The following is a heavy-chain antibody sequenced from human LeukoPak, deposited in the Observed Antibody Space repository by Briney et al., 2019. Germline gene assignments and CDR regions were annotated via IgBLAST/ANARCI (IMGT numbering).Heavy chain of an antibody. J-gene: IGHJ4*02. V-gene: IGHV1-18*01. CDR3: ARGGYCSSTSCYAFDY. Sequence: GASVKVSCKASGYTFTSYGISWVRQAPGQGLEWMGWISAYNGNTNYAQKLQGRVTMTTDTSTSTAYMELRSLRSDDTAAYYCARGGYCSSTSCYAFDYWGQGTLVTVSS. D-gene: IGHD2-2*01. CDR1: GYTFTSYG. CDR2: ISAYNGNT.